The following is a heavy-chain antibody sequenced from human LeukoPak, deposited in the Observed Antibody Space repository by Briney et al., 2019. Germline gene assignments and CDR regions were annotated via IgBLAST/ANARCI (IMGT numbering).Heavy chain of an antibody. J-gene: IGHJ6*04. CDR1: RFTVNTNY. D-gene: IGHD1-26*01. CDR2: MHSVGTT. CDR3: ARDGSSGRGYYYYYGMDV. Sequence: GGSLRLSCAASRFTVNTNYMSWVRQAPGKGLEWVSIMHSVGTTYYADSVKGRFTFSRDNSKNTLYLQMNNLRAEDTAVYYCARDGSSGRGYYYYYGMDVWGEGTTVTVSS. V-gene: IGHV3-53*01.